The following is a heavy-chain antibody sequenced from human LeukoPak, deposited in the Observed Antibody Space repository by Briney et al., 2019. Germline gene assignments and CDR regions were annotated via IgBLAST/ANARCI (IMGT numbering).Heavy chain of an antibody. CDR1: GGSISSSSYY. J-gene: IGHJ3*02. Sequence: KASETLSLTCTVSGGSISSSSYYWSWIRQHPGKGLEWIGYIYYSGSTYYNPSLKSRITISADTSKNQFSLKLSSVTAADTAVYYCARAVSSALAFDIWGQGTMVTVSS. D-gene: IGHD2-2*01. CDR3: ARAVSSALAFDI. CDR2: IYYSGST. V-gene: IGHV4-31*03.